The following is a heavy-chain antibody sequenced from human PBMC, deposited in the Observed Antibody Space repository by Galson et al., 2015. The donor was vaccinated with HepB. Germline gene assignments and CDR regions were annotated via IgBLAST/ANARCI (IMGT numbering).Heavy chain of an antibody. Sequence: SLRLSCAASGFTFSTYTMHWVRQAPGKGLEYVSVISSDGSNTYHANSVKGRFTIPRDNSKNTLYLQMGSLRAEDMAVSYCVRGEGTTETTARAFDIWGQGTMVTVSS. CDR3: VRGEGTTETTARAFDI. CDR2: ISSDGSNT. D-gene: IGHD1-1*01. V-gene: IGHV3-64*01. J-gene: IGHJ3*02. CDR1: GFTFSTYT.